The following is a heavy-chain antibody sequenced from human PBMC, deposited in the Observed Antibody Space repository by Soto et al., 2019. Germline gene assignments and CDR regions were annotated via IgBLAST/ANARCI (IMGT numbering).Heavy chain of an antibody. CDR1: GYTLTELS. CDR3: ARDRGPFSITMIVVASNWFDP. J-gene: IGHJ5*02. Sequence: ASVKVSCKVSGYTLTELSMHWVRQAPGKGLEWMGGFDPEDGETIYAQKFQGRVTMTEDTSTDTAYMELSSLRSEDTAVYYCARDRGPFSITMIVVASNWFDPWGQGTLVTVSS. D-gene: IGHD3-22*01. V-gene: IGHV1-24*01. CDR2: FDPEDGET.